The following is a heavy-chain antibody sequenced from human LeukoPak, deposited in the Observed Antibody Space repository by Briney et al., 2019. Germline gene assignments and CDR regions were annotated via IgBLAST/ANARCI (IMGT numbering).Heavy chain of an antibody. CDR2: IKRSGST. Sequence: SETLSLTCAVYGGSFSGYYWSWIRQPPEKGLEWIGEIKRSGSTNYNPSLKSRVTISVDTSKNQFSLKLSSVTAADTAVYYCARHLRDDDSSGYEGGYYFDYWGQGTLVTVSS. CDR1: GGSFSGYY. J-gene: IGHJ4*02. V-gene: IGHV4-34*01. CDR3: ARHLRDDDSSGYEGGYYFDY. D-gene: IGHD3-22*01.